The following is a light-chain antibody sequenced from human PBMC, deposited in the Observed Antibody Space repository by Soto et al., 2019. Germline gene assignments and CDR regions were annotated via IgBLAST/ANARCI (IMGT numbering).Light chain of an antibody. J-gene: IGKJ4*01. CDR2: GAS. Sequence: EIVLTQSPGTLSLSPGERATLSCRASQSVSSSYLAWYQQKPGQAPRLLIYGASSRATGIPDRFSGSGSGTXXTXXXXXXXXXXXXVYYCQQYGSSPPGLTFGGXTKVEIK. CDR1: QSVSSSY. V-gene: IGKV3-20*01. CDR3: QQYGSSPPGLT.